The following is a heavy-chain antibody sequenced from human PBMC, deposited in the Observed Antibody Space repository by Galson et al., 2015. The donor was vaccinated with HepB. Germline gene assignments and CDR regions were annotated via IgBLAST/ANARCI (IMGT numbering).Heavy chain of an antibody. V-gene: IGHV1-69*01. CDR3: ASGSAAGNYFDY. Sequence: SCKASGGTFSSYAISWVRQAPGQGLEWMGGIIPIFGTANYAQKFQGRVTITADESTSTAYMELSSLRSEDTAVYYCASGSAAGNYFDYWGQGTLVTVSS. CDR2: IIPIFGTA. D-gene: IGHD3-10*01. J-gene: IGHJ4*02. CDR1: GGTFSSYA.